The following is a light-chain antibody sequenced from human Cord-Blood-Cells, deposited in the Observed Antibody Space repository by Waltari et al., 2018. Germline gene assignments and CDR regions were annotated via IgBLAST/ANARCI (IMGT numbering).Light chain of an antibody. Sequence: QSALTQPASVSGSPGQSLTLSCTGTSSDVGGYNYVSWYQQHPGKAPKLMIYDVSNRPSGVSNRFSGSKSGNTASLTISGLQAEDEADYYCSSYTSSSTVFGGGTKLTVL. CDR3: SSYTSSSTV. V-gene: IGLV2-14*01. CDR2: DVS. J-gene: IGLJ2*01. CDR1: SSDVGGYNY.